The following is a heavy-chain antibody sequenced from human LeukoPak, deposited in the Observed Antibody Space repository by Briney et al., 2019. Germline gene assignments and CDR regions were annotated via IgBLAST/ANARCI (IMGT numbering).Heavy chain of an antibody. V-gene: IGHV3-48*02. J-gene: IGHJ4*02. CDR1: GFTFSGYA. CDR2: IGSSGSTI. CDR3: ARIRAYSSSWAMDY. Sequence: PGGSLRLSCAASGFTFSGYAMSWVRQTPGKGLEWVSYIGSSGSTIYYADSVKGRFNISRDNAKNSLYLQMNSLRDEDTAVYYCARIRAYSSSWAMDYWGQGTLVTVSS. D-gene: IGHD6-13*01.